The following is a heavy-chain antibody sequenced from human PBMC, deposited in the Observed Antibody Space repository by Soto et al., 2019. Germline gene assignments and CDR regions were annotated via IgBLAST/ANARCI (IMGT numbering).Heavy chain of an antibody. CDR1: GFTFSSYG. CDR2: IWYDGSNK. V-gene: IGHV3-33*01. CDR3: AREAGYSSGWYPQYYFDY. Sequence: GGSLRLSCAASGFTFSSYGMHWVRQAPGKGLEWVAVIWYDGSNKYYADSVKGRFTISRDNSKNTLYLQMNSLRAEDTAVYYCAREAGYSSGWYPQYYFDYWGQGTLVTVS. J-gene: IGHJ4*02. D-gene: IGHD6-19*01.